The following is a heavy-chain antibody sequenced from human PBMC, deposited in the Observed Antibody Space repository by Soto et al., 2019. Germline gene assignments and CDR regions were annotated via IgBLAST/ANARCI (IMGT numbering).Heavy chain of an antibody. Sequence: EVQLLESGGGLVQPGGSLRLSCAASGFTFSSYAMRWVRQAPVKGLEWVSAISGSGGSTYYADSVKGRFTISRDNSKNTRYLQMNGLRAEDTAVYYCARRGSGSYCDYWGQGTLVTVSS. D-gene: IGHD1-26*01. CDR1: GFTFSSYA. J-gene: IGHJ4*02. CDR3: ARRGSGSYCDY. CDR2: ISGSGGST. V-gene: IGHV3-23*01.